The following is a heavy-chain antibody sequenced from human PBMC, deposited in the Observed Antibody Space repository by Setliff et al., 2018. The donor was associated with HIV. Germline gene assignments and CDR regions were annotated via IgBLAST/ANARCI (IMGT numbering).Heavy chain of an antibody. CDR2: ISAYNGNT. J-gene: IGHJ4*02. V-gene: IGHV1-18*01. Sequence: GASVKVSCKASGYTFTSYGISWVRQAPGQGLEWMGWISAYNGNTNYAQKLQGRVTMTTGTSTSTAYMELRSLRSDDTAVYYCARRITMVRGVIKYYFDYWGQGTLVTVSS. D-gene: IGHD3-10*01. CDR1: GYTFTSYG. CDR3: ARRITMVRGVIKYYFDY.